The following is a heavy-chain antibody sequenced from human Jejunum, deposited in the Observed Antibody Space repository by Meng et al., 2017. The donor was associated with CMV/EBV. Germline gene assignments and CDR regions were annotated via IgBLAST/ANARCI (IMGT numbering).Heavy chain of an antibody. CDR2: INLSGGYT. CDR3: ARPAVPAANYYYYYGPDV. Sequence: SYYMHGVRQAPGQGLEWMGIINLSGGYTTYAQKFQGRVTMTRDTSTSTVYMELSSLRSEDTAVYYCARPAVPAANYYYYYGPDVWGQGTTVTVSS. J-gene: IGHJ6*02. D-gene: IGHD2-2*01. CDR1: SYY. V-gene: IGHV1-46*01.